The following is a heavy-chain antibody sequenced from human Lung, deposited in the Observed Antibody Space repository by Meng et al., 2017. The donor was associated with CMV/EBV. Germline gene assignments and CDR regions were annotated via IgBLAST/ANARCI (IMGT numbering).Heavy chain of an antibody. CDR2: IIPIAGVT. J-gene: IGHJ5*02. V-gene: IGHV1-69*02. Sequence: KASGVSFTSSTISWVRQAPGQGLEWMGRIIPIAGVTKYAQRFQGRLTISADKSTSTAYMDLSSLTSEDTAMYYCATSRLPAGNWFDPWGQGTLVTVSS. CDR1: GVSFTSST. CDR3: ATSRLPAGNWFDP. D-gene: IGHD2-2*01.